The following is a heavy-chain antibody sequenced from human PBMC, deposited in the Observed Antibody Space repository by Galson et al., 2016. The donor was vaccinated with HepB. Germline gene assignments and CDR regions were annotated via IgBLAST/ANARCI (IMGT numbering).Heavy chain of an antibody. J-gene: IGHJ4*02. Sequence: TLSLTCTVSGGSISSDSYYWSWIRQPAGKGLEWVGRIYTTGSTSYNPSLKSRVTVSVDTSKNQFSLKLSSVTAADTAVYYCAGANWGSGYFYYWGQGTLVTVSS. CDR2: IYTTGST. V-gene: IGHV4-61*02. D-gene: IGHD7-27*01. CDR1: GGSISSDSYY. CDR3: AGANWGSGYFYY.